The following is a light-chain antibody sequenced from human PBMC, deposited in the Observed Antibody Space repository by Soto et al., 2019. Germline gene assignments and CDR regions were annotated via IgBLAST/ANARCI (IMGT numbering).Light chain of an antibody. CDR1: QSVSSN. V-gene: IGKV3-15*01. CDR2: GIS. J-gene: IGKJ5*01. CDR3: QQHNKWPLT. Sequence: DIAMTQSPATLSVSPGERATIPCRASQSVSSNLAWYQQKPGQAPSLLIYGISTRATGISARFSGSGSGTEYILSISSRQYEEFAVYYCQQHNKWPLTFGRGTGLENK.